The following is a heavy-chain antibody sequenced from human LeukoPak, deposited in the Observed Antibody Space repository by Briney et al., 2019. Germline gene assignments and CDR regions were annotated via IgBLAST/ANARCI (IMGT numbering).Heavy chain of an antibody. CDR2: IHTGGTT. Sequence: SETLSLTCTVSGGSIGDDYFAWIRQPAGKGLEWIGRIHTGGTTNYNPSLMSRVTLSIDTSKKQISLRLTSVTAADTALYYCARDPFRSSFDSWGQGTLVTVSS. D-gene: IGHD1-26*01. V-gene: IGHV4-4*07. CDR1: GGSIGDDY. J-gene: IGHJ4*02. CDR3: ARDPFRSSFDS.